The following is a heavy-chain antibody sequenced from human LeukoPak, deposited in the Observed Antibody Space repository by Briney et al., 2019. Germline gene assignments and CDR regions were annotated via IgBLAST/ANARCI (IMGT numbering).Heavy chain of an antibody. J-gene: IGHJ4*02. Sequence: GGSLRLSCAASGFTFSSYAMSWVRQAPGKGLEWVSAISGSGGSTYYADSVKGRSTISRDNSKNTLYLQMNSLRAEDTAVYYCANPTYSGSYGGVYWGQGTLVTVSS. CDR3: ANPTYSGSYGGVY. CDR2: ISGSGGST. CDR1: GFTFSSYA. D-gene: IGHD1-26*01. V-gene: IGHV3-23*01.